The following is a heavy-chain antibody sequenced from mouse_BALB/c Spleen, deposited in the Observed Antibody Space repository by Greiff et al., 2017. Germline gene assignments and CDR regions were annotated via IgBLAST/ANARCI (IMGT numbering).Heavy chain of an antibody. CDR1: GFTFSSYT. J-gene: IGHJ4*01. V-gene: IGHV5-12-2*01. CDR2: ISNGGGST. CDR3: ARVYDGYYDAMDY. D-gene: IGHD2-3*01. Sequence: EVQRVESGGGLVKPGGSLKLSCAASGFTFSSYTMSWVRQTPEKRLEWVAYISNGGGSTYYPDTVKGRFTISRDNAKNTLYLQMSSLKSEDTAMYYCARVYDGYYDAMDYWGQGTSVTVSS.